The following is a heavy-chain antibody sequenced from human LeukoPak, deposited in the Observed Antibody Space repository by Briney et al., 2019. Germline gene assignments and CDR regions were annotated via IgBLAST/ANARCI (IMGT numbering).Heavy chain of an antibody. CDR3: AKDSRDAFDI. D-gene: IGHD2-2*01. V-gene: IGHV3-48*03. J-gene: IGHJ3*02. CDR2: ISSSGSTK. CDR1: AFTFSSYE. Sequence: GGSLRLSCAVSAFTFSSYEMNWVRQAPGKGLEWVSYISSSGSTKYYADSVQGRFTISRDNAKNSLYLQMNSLRAEDTAVYYCAKDSRDAFDIWGQGTMVTVSS.